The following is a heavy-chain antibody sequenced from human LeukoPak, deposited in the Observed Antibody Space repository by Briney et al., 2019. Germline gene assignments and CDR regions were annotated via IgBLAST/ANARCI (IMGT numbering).Heavy chain of an antibody. CDR3: ARDASSSWYLMSWFDP. D-gene: IGHD6-13*01. V-gene: IGHV1-18*01. CDR2: ISAYNGNT. Sequence: ASVKVSCKASGYTFTSYGISWVRQAPGQGLEWMGWISAYNGNTNYAQKLQGRVTMTTDTSTSTAYMELRSLRSDDTAVYYCARDASSSWYLMSWFDPWGQGTLVTVSS. J-gene: IGHJ5*02. CDR1: GYTFTSYG.